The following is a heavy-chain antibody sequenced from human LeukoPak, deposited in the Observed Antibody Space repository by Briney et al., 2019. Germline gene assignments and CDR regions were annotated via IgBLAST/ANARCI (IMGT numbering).Heavy chain of an antibody. D-gene: IGHD6-6*01. CDR3: AGIRQLVRYYYYGMDV. J-gene: IGHJ6*02. V-gene: IGHV3-30*03. CDR1: GFTFSSYG. CDR2: ISSHGSTQ. Sequence: GGSLRLSCAASGFTFSSYGMHWVRQAPGKGLEWVAFISSHGSTQYYTDSVKGRFTISRDNSKNTLYLQMNSLRAEDTAVYYCAGIRQLVRYYYYGMDVWGQGTTVTVSS.